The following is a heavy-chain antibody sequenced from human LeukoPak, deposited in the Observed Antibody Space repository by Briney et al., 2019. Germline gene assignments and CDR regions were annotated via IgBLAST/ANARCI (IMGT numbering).Heavy chain of an antibody. D-gene: IGHD3-22*01. CDR3: AKDKGYYDSSGYYPYYYYYGMDV. CDR2: ISGSGGST. V-gene: IGHV3-23*01. J-gene: IGHJ6*02. Sequence: GGSLRLSCAASRFTVSSNYMSWVRQAPGKGLEWVSAISGSGGSTYYADSVKGRFTISRDNSKNTLYLQMNSLRTEDTAVYYCAKDKGYYDSSGYYPYYYYYGMDVWGLGTTVAVSS. CDR1: RFTVSSNY.